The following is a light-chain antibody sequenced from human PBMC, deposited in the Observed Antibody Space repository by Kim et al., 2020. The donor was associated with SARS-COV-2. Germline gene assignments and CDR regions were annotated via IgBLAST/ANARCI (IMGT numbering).Light chain of an antibody. CDR3: QVWDSSTAWV. CDR2: RDS. Sequence: VALGQTAMMTCGGKNVGSKNVHCYQQKPGQAPVLVIYRDSNRPSGIPERFSGSNSGNTATLTISRAQAGDEADYYCQVWDSSTAWVFGGGTQLTVL. J-gene: IGLJ3*02. CDR1: NVGSKN. V-gene: IGLV3-9*01.